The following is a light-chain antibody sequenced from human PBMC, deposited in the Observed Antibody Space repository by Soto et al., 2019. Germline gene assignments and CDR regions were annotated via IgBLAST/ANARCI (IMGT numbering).Light chain of an antibody. CDR1: QSVLYSSINKNY. CDR3: QQYYSTPPT. J-gene: IGKJ4*01. V-gene: IGKV4-1*01. CDR2: WAS. Sequence: DIVMTQSPDSLAVSLGERATIYCKSSQSVLYSSINKNYLAWYQQKPGQPPKLLIYWASTRESGVPDRFSGSGSGTDFTLTISSLQAEDVAVYYCQQYYSTPPTFGGGTKVEIK.